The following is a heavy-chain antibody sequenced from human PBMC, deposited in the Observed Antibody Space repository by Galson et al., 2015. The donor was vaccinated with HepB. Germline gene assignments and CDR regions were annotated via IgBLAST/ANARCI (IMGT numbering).Heavy chain of an antibody. CDR1: GYTLTGLS. V-gene: IGHV1-24*01. CDR3: ATEGYCSSTSCSPFDY. Sequence: SVKVSCKVSGYTLTGLSMHWVRQAPGKGLEWMGGFDPEDGETIYAQKFQGRVTMTEDTSTDTAYMELSSLRSEDTAVYYCATEGYCSSTSCSPFDYWGQGTLVTVSS. CDR2: FDPEDGET. D-gene: IGHD2-2*01. J-gene: IGHJ4*02.